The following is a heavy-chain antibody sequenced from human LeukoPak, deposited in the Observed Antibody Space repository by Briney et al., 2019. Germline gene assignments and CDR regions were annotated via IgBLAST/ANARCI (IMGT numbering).Heavy chain of an antibody. Sequence: GGSLRLSCEASGFTFSSYDMHWVRQAPGKGLEWVAFIRYDGSYTYYADSVKGRFTISRDNSKNTLYLQMNSLRAEDTAVYYCANLWPYCSGGSCSYDAFDVWGQGTMVTVSS. J-gene: IGHJ3*01. D-gene: IGHD2-15*01. CDR1: GFTFSSYD. CDR2: IRYDGSYT. V-gene: IGHV3-30*02. CDR3: ANLWPYCSGGSCSYDAFDV.